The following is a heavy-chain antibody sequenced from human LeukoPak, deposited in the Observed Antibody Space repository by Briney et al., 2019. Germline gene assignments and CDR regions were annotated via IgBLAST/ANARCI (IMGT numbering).Heavy chain of an antibody. CDR2: INPNSGGT. J-gene: IGHJ4*02. Sequence: ASVKVSCKASGYTFTGYYMHWVRQAPGQGLEWMGWINPNSGGTNYAQKFQGRATMTRDTSISTAYMELSRLRSDDTAVYYCARGPTRHYSNVGYWGQGTLVTVSS. CDR1: GYTFTGYY. V-gene: IGHV1-2*02. D-gene: IGHD4-11*01. CDR3: ARGPTRHYSNVGY.